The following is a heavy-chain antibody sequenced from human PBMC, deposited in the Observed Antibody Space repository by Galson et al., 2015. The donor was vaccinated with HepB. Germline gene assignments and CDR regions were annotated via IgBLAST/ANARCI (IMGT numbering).Heavy chain of an antibody. CDR1: GYTFTSYY. CDR3: ARSYCTNGVCYTGWFDP. J-gene: IGHJ5*02. Sequence: SVKVSCKASGYTFTSYYMHWVRQAPGQGLEWMGIINPSGGSTSYAQKFQGRVTMTRDTSTSTVYMELSSLRSEDTAVYHCARSYCTNGVCYTGWFDPWGQGTLVTVSS. D-gene: IGHD2-8*01. V-gene: IGHV1-46*01. CDR2: INPSGGST.